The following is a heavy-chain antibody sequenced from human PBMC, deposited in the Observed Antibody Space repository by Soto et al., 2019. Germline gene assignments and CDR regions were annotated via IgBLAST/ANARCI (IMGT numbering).Heavy chain of an antibody. CDR2: IYDSGNT. V-gene: IGHV4-39*01. J-gene: IGHJ4*02. D-gene: IGHD5-18*01. Sequence: WGTLSLTCSVSGDSIGSSTNYWVWIRQPPGKGLEWIGTIYDSGNTYYNPTLKRRVAISVDMSKNQFSLRLNAVTAADTAVYYCARHEWLQLWLFTEDWGQGALVTSPQ. CDR3: ARHEWLQLWLFTED. CDR1: GDSIGSSTNY.